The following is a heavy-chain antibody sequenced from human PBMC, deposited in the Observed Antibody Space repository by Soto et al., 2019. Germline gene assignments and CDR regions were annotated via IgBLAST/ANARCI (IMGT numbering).Heavy chain of an antibody. CDR3: VASLAASGLNWLDP. CDR1: GGSISEKY. D-gene: IGHD6-13*01. J-gene: IGHJ5*02. V-gene: IGHV4-4*07. CDR2: IFANGHT. Sequence: PSETLSLTCIVSGGSISEKYWNWVRQPPGKGLEWIGLIFANGHTDYNPSLKSRVTMSVDASKNPFSLRLTSMTAADTAVYYCVASLAASGLNWLDPWGRGALVTVLL.